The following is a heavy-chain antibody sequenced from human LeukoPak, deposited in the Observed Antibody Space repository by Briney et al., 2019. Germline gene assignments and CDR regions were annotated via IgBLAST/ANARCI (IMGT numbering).Heavy chain of an antibody. CDR1: GYNFIGYF. Sequence: ASVRVSCKTSGYNFIGYFIHWVRQAPGQXLEWMGWIDPHSGDTAYANKFQGRVTLTRDTPTTTVYMESNSLRSDDTAVYFCARVRGGYCTGDRCYGDFFFDKWGQGTLVTVTS. CDR3: ARVRGGYCTGDRCYGDFFFDK. D-gene: IGHD2-15*01. J-gene: IGHJ4*02. V-gene: IGHV1-2*02. CDR2: IDPHSGDT.